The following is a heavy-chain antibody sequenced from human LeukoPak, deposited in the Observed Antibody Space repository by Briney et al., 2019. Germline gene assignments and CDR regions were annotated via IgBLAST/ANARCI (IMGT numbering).Heavy chain of an antibody. Sequence: KPGGSLRLSCAASGFTFNDYTMTWVRQAPGKGLEWVSSITGDCNYIFYADSVKGRFTISRDNAQNSLFLELNSLRGEDTAVYYCARERNFYYFDYWGQGALVTASS. V-gene: IGHV3-21*01. D-gene: IGHD3-3*01. CDR3: ARERNFYYFDY. CDR1: GFTFNDYT. J-gene: IGHJ4*02. CDR2: ITGDCNYI.